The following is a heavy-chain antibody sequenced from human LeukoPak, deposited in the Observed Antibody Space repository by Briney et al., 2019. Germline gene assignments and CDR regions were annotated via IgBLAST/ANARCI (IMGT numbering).Heavy chain of an antibody. CDR1: GGSISSGAYY. V-gene: IGHV4-39*02. Sequence: SETLSLTCIVSGGSISSGAYYWAWIRQPPGKGLEWIGSIYSTGSTYKNPSLKSRVTISIDTSKNQFSLKLNSVTAADTAVFYCAREPITSGGNDAFDIWGQGTMATVSS. J-gene: IGHJ3*02. CDR2: IYSTGST. D-gene: IGHD3-16*01. CDR3: AREPITSGGNDAFDI.